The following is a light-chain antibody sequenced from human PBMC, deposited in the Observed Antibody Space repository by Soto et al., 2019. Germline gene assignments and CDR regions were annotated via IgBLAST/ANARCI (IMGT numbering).Light chain of an antibody. CDR3: QQRSNWPPT. CDR1: QSVSSY. J-gene: IGKJ4*01. V-gene: IGKV3-11*01. Sequence: EIVLTQSPATLSLSPGERATLSCRASQSVSSYLAWYQQKPGQAPRLLIYDASNSATGIPARFSGSGSGTDFTLTISSLVPEEFAVYYCQQRSNWPPTVGGGTKVEIK. CDR2: DAS.